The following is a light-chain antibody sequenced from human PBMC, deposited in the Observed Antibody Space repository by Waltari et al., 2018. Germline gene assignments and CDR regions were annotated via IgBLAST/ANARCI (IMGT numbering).Light chain of an antibody. V-gene: IGLV2-23*02. J-gene: IGLJ2*01. CDR2: EVS. Sequence: QSALTQPASVSGSPGQSITISCTGTSSDVGRYNLFSWYQQPPGKAPKLIIYEVSKWPSGVSNRFSGSKSGNTASLTISGLQAEDECDYYCCSYAGSSPYVVFGGGTKLTVL. CDR1: SSDVGRYNL. CDR3: CSYAGSSPYVV.